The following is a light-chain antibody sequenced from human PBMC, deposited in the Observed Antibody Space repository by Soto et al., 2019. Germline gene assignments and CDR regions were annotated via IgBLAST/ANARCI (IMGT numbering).Light chain of an antibody. J-gene: IGKJ1*01. CDR3: QQYNSYWT. Sequence: DIRITQSPSTLSLSVAPIVSITCRASQSISSWLAWYQQKPGKAPKLLIYDASSLESGVPSRFSGSGSGTEFTLTISSLQPDDFATYYCQQYNSYWTFGQGTKVDI. CDR2: DAS. V-gene: IGKV1-5*01. CDR1: QSISSW.